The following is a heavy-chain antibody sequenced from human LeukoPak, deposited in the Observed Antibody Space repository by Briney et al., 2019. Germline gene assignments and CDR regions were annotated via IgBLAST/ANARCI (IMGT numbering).Heavy chain of an antibody. D-gene: IGHD3-22*01. CDR2: ISAYNGNT. Sequence: ASVKVSCKASGYTFTSYGISWVRQAPGQGLEWMGWISAYNGNTNYAQKLQGRVTMTTDTSTSTAYMELRSLRSDGTAVYYCARGHTYYYDSSGYYYIDYWGQGTLVTVSS. J-gene: IGHJ4*02. CDR1: GYTFTSYG. CDR3: ARGHTYYYDSSGYYYIDY. V-gene: IGHV1-18*01.